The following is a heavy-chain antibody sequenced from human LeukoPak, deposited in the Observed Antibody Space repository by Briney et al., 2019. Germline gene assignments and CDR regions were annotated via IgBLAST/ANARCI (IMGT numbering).Heavy chain of an antibody. D-gene: IGHD4/OR15-4a*01. V-gene: IGHV3-30-3*01. CDR2: ISYDGSNT. CDR3: ARDLPMVSPRGETQYGMDV. Sequence: GRSLSRSGAASGFTCSSYAMHWDRQAPGKGLEGVAVISYDGSNTFYAHSVQGRFTISRDNSKNTLYLQMNSLRAEDTAVYYCARDLPMVSPRGETQYGMDVWGQGTTVTVSS. J-gene: IGHJ6*02. CDR1: GFTCSSYA.